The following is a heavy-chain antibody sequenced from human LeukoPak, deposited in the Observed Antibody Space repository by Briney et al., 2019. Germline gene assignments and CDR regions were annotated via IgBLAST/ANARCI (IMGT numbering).Heavy chain of an antibody. D-gene: IGHD2-2*01. Sequence: ASVKVSCKASGGTFSSYAISWVRQAPGQGLEWMGWISAYNGNTSYAQKLQGRVTMTTDTSTSTAYMELRSLRSDDTAVYYCARNKLGLSDAFDIWGQGTMVTVSS. V-gene: IGHV1-18*01. CDR3: ARNKLGLSDAFDI. CDR1: GGTFSSYA. J-gene: IGHJ3*02. CDR2: ISAYNGNT.